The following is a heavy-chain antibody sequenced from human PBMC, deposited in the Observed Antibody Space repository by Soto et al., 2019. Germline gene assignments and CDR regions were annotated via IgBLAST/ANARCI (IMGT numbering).Heavy chain of an antibody. CDR1: GYTFTSYA. J-gene: IGHJ6*03. V-gene: IGHV1-3*01. D-gene: IGHD2-8*01. CDR2: INAGNGNT. CDR3: ARDNELLCTNGVCSPSYYYMDV. Sequence: QVQLVQSGAEVKKPGASVKVSCKASGYTFTSYAMHWVRQAPGQRLEWMGWINAGNGNTKYSQKFQGSVTITRDPSASTAYMELGSLRSEDTAVYYCARDNELLCTNGVCSPSYYYMDVWGKGTTVTVSS.